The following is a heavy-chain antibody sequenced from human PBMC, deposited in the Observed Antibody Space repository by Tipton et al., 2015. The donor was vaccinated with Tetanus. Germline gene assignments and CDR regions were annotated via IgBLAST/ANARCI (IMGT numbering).Heavy chain of an antibody. CDR3: ARGCTSCAVWCDFDH. CDR1: GFTFSNHW. V-gene: IGHV3-7*04. D-gene: IGHD2-21*01. Sequence: SLRLSCAASGFTFSNHWMTWVRQAPGKGLEWVANIRHDGGETFYMDSLKGRFTISRDNARDSLFLEMNSLRVEDTTVYYCARGCTSCAVWCDFDHWGQGTLVTVSS. J-gene: IGHJ4*02. CDR2: IRHDGGET.